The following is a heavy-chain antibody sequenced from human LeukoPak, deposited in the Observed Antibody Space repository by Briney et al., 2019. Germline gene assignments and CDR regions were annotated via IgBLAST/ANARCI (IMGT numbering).Heavy chain of an antibody. J-gene: IGHJ4*02. D-gene: IGHD2-15*01. Sequence: GGSLRLSCAASGFTFSSYSMNWVRQAPGKGLEWVSSISSSSSYIYYADSVKGRFTISRDNAKNSLYLQMNSLRAEDTALYYCAKDNTCSGGSCYSGFDYWGQGTLVTVSS. CDR1: GFTFSSYS. V-gene: IGHV3-21*04. CDR3: AKDNTCSGGSCYSGFDY. CDR2: ISSSSSYI.